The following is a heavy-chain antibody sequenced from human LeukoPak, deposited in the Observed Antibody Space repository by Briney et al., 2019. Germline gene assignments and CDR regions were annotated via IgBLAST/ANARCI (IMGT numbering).Heavy chain of an antibody. Sequence: GEAPMISCRGAAYSFTTDWIVWLRQQPGKGLEWLGVIYPGDADTKYSPSFQSQVTISADKSISNSYLQLSSLKASDTAMYYCARHSREYASDSPLDYWGQGTLVTVSS. CDR3: ARHSREYASDSPLDY. J-gene: IGHJ4*02. V-gene: IGHV5-51*01. D-gene: IGHD2-2*01. CDR2: IYPGDADT. CDR1: AYSFTTDW.